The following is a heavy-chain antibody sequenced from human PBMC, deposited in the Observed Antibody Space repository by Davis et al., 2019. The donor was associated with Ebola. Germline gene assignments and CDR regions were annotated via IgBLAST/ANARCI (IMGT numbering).Heavy chain of an antibody. J-gene: IGHJ4*02. CDR3: ARHSGYYYFDS. CDR1: GGSIASPAHY. V-gene: IGHV4-39*01. D-gene: IGHD5-12*01. Sequence: MPSETLSLTCTVSGGSIASPAHYWDWIRQPPGKGLEWIGNIYYSGSTDSSPSLESRVSISVDTTTNQFSMKLSSVTVADTAVYYCARHSGYYYFDSWGRGTLVTVSS. CDR2: IYYSGST.